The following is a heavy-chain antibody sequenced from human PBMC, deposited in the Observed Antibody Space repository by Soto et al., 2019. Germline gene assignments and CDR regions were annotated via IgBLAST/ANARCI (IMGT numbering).Heavy chain of an antibody. CDR3: AKAYSTNWYYFDY. J-gene: IGHJ4*02. D-gene: IGHD6-13*01. CDR2: TYYRSKWHN. V-gene: IGHV6-1*01. Sequence: SQTLSLTCAISGDSVASNSAAWNWIRQSPSRGLEWLGRTYYRSKWHNDYAPSVKSRISINPDTSKNQFSLHLKSATPEDTAIYYCAKAYSTNWYYFDYWGQGTLVTVSS. CDR1: GDSVASNSAA.